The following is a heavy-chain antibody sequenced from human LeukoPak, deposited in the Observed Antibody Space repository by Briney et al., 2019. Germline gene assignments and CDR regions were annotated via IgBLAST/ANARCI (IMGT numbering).Heavy chain of an antibody. V-gene: IGHV4-59*01. CDR1: GGSISSYY. CDR2: IYYSGST. CDR3: ARMVVTAPYYYYYGMDV. J-gene: IGHJ6*02. D-gene: IGHD2-21*02. Sequence: SETLSLTWTVSGGSISSYYWSWIRQPPGKGMEWNGYIYYSGSTNYNPSLKSRVTISVDTSKNQFSLKLSSVTAADTAVYYCARMVVTAPYYYYYGMDVWGQGTTVTVSS.